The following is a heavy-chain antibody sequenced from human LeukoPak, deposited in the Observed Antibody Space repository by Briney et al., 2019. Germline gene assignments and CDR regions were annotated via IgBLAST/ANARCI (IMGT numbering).Heavy chain of an antibody. J-gene: IGHJ4*02. V-gene: IGHV4-59*11. CDR1: GASINSHY. CDR3: ATGRDAYKVGY. CDR2: INYSGST. Sequence: SETLSLTCSVSGASINSHYWTWIRQPAGKGLEWIGYINYSGSTNYNPSLKSRVTISVDTSKNQFSLKLSSVTAADTAVYYCATGRDAYKVGYWGQGTLVTVSS. D-gene: IGHD5-24*01.